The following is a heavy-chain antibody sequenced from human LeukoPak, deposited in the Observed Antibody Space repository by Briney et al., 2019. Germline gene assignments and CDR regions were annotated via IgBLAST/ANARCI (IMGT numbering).Heavy chain of an antibody. J-gene: IGHJ4*02. V-gene: IGHV4-39*07. CDR2: IYYSGST. CDR3: ARCSGTSYDSSGYLDY. Sequence: SETVSLTCTVSGGSISSSSYYWGWIRQPPGKGLEWIGSIYYSGSTYYNPSLKSRVTISVDTSKNQFSLKLSSVTAADTAVYYCARCSGTSYDSSGYLDYWGQGTLVTVSS. D-gene: IGHD3-22*01. CDR1: GGSISSSSYY.